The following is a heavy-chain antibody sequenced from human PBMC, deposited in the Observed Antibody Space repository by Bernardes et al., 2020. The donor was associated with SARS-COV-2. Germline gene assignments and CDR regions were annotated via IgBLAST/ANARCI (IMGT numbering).Heavy chain of an antibody. Sequence: GGSPRLSCAASGFTFSSSVMHWVRQAPGKGLEWVSYISTGGSTKYYADSVKGRFTISRDNAKNSLYLQMNSLRAEDTAVYYCAREYTYGFDSWGQGTLVTVSS. CDR3: AREYTYGFDS. J-gene: IGHJ4*02. CDR2: ISTGGSTK. V-gene: IGHV3-48*03. D-gene: IGHD5-18*01. CDR1: GFTFSSSV.